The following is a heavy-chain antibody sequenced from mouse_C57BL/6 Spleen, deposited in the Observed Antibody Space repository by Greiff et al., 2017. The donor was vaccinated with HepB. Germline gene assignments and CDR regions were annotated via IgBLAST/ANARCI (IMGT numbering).Heavy chain of an antibody. Sequence: VQLQQSGAELVRPGSSVKLSCKASGYTFTSYWMHWVKQRPIQGLEWIGNIDPSDSETHYNQKFKDKATLTVDKSSSTAYMQLSSLTSEDSAVYYCARGGGKAGFAYWGQGTLVTVSA. CDR1: GYTFTSYW. D-gene: IGHD2-1*01. V-gene: IGHV1-52*01. J-gene: IGHJ3*01. CDR2: IDPSDSET. CDR3: ARGGGKAGFAY.